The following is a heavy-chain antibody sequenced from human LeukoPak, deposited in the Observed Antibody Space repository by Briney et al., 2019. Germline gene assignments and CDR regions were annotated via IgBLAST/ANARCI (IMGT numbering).Heavy chain of an antibody. V-gene: IGHV1-69*05. J-gene: IGHJ3*02. D-gene: IGHD2-21*02. Sequence: ASVKVSCKASGVTFSSYAISWVRHAPGQGLEWMGGIIPIFGTANYAQKFQGRVTITTDESTSTAYMELSSLRSEDTAVYYCARGWCGGDCYLAFDIWGQGTMVTVSS. CDR2: IIPIFGTA. CDR1: GVTFSSYA. CDR3: ARGWCGGDCYLAFDI.